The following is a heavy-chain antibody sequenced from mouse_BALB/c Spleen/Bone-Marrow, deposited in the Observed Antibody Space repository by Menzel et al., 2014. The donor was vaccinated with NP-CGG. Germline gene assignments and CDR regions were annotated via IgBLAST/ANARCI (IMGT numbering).Heavy chain of an antibody. CDR3: ARSYDGYPYAMNY. CDR1: GYLFTSYY. J-gene: IGHJ4*01. V-gene: IGHV1S135*01. D-gene: IGHD2-3*01. Sequence: VHVKQSGPELMKPGASVKISCKASGYLFTSYYMHWVKQNHGESLEWIGYFDPFNGGTSYNQKFKGKATLTVDKSSSTAYMHLSRLTSEDSAVYFCARSYDGYPYAMNYWGQGTSVTVSS. CDR2: FDPFNGGT.